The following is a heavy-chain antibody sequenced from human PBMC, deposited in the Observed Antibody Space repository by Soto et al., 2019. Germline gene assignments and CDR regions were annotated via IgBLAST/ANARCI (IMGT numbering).Heavy chain of an antibody. Sequence: PGGPLRRTCAASECTCTNYSMHYVRKAPGKGLEWVSSISSSSSYIYYADSVKGRFTISRDNAKNSLYLQMNSLRAEDTAVYYCARDEGDDYSNYYYYGMDVWGQGT. CDR1: ECTCTNYS. V-gene: IGHV3-21*01. J-gene: IGHJ6*02. CDR2: ISSSSSYI. CDR3: ARDEGDDYSNYYYYGMDV. D-gene: IGHD4-4*01.